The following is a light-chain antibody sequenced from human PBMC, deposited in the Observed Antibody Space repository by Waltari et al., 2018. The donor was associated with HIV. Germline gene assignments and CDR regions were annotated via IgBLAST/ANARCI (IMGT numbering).Light chain of an antibody. CDR1: QCISNS. CDR3: QQYYGIPLT. J-gene: IGKJ4*01. Sequence: DIQMTQSPFSLSASVGDRVTISCRASQCISNSLAWYQRQPGVAPTLRIYAASKMDAGVPSRSSGSGYGADYALSVSSLQPEDFATYYCQQYYGIPLTFGGGTKVEIK. CDR2: AAS. V-gene: IGKV1-NL1*01.